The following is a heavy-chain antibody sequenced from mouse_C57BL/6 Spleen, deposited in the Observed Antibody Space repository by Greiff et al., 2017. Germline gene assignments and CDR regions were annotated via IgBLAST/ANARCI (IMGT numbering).Heavy chain of an antibody. V-gene: IGHV3-6*01. CDR1: GYSITSGYY. CDR3: ATSTDAWFAY. D-gene: IGHD4-1*02. Sequence: EVQLQESGPGLVKPSQSLSLTCSVTGYSITSGYYWNWIRQFPGNKLEWMGYISYDGSNNYNPSLKNRISITRDTSKNQFFLKLNSVTTEDTATYYCATSTDAWFAYWGQGTLVTVSA. J-gene: IGHJ3*01. CDR2: ISYDGSN.